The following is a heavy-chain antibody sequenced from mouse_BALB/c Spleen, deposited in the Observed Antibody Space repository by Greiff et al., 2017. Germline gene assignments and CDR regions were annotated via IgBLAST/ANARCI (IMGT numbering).Heavy chain of an antibody. CDR3: AKGYDYDGYYAMDY. CDR2: INPYNGGT. CDR1: GYSFTGYT. D-gene: IGHD2-4*01. Sequence: EVQLQQSGPELVKPGASMKISCKASGYSFTGYTMNWVKQSHGKNLEWIGLINPYNGGTSYNQKFKGKATLTVDKSSSTAYMELLSLTSEDSAVYYCAKGYDYDGYYAMDYWGQGTSVTVSA. J-gene: IGHJ4*01. V-gene: IGHV1-18*01.